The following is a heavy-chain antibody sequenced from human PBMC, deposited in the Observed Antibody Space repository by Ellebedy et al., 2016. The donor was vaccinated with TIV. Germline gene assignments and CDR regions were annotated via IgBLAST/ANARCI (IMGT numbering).Heavy chain of an antibody. D-gene: IGHD3-3*01. CDR2: ISSSGAST. J-gene: IGHJ3*02. V-gene: IGHV3-23*01. CDR1: GFTFSDYA. CDR3: AKEITDFSNGFGADGFDT. Sequence: GESLKISXTGTGFTFSDYAMSWVRQAPGRGLEWVAAISSSGASTNFADSVKGRFTISRDSYRNTLYLQMNSLRAEDTAVYFCAKEITDFSNGFGADGFDTWGQGTMVTVSS.